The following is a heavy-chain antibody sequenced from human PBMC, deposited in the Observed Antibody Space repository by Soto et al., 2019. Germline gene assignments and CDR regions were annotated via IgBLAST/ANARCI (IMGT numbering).Heavy chain of an antibody. CDR1: GFTFSSYW. V-gene: IGHV3-7*01. CDR3: ERYCSGGSRYDY. D-gene: IGHD2-15*01. CDR2: IKQYGSEK. J-gene: IGHJ4*02. Sequence: GGSLRLSCAASGFTFSSYWMSWVRQAPGKGLEWVANIKQYGSEKYYVDSVKGRFTISRDNAKNSLYLQMNSLRAEDTAVYYCERYCSGGSRYDYWGQGTLVTVSS.